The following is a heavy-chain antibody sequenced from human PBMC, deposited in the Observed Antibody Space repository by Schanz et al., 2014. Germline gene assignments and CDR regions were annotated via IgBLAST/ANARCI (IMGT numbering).Heavy chain of an antibody. Sequence: VQLVESGGGVVQPGGSLRLSCAASGFTFTNLGMHWVRQAPGKGLEWVSLIDRDGGHTYYADSVKGRFTISRDNSKNSLYLQMNSLRTEDTALYYCAKDSRGSSFDMDVWGQGTTVTVSS. CDR2: IDRDGGHT. D-gene: IGHD1-26*01. J-gene: IGHJ6*02. CDR1: GFTFTNLG. V-gene: IGHV3-43*02. CDR3: AKDSRGSSFDMDV.